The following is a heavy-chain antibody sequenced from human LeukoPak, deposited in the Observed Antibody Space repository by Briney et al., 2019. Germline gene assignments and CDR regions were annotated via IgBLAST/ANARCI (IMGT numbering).Heavy chain of an antibody. CDR3: ARAIFGVVMMGTLDYFYFMDV. CDR1: GDSITSGRHY. Sequence: PSQTLSLTCNVSGDSITSGRHYWSWIRQVPGEGLEWIGYIYYSGDTFYNPSLKSRLTITVDTSNNQFSLNLKSVTAADTAIYYCARAIFGVVMMGTLDYFYFMDVRGKGAAVAVSS. CDR2: IYYSGDT. V-gene: IGHV4-31*03. J-gene: IGHJ6*03. D-gene: IGHD3-3*01.